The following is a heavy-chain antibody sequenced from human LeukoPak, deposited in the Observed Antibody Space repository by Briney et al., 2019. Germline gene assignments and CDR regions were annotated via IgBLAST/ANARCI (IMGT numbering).Heavy chain of an antibody. CDR1: GYTFTSYG. V-gene: IGHV1-18*01. Sequence: ASVKVSCKASGYTFTSYGISWVRQAPGQGLEWMGWISAYNGNTNYAQKLQGRVTMTTDTSTSTAYMELRSLRSDDTAVYYGAGLVYRSGWHGPKYFQHWGQGTLVTVSS. J-gene: IGHJ1*01. CDR2: ISAYNGNT. CDR3: AGLVYRSGWHGPKYFQH. D-gene: IGHD6-19*01.